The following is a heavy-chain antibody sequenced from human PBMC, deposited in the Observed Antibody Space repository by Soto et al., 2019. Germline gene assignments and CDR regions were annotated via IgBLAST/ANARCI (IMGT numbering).Heavy chain of an antibody. J-gene: IGHJ4*02. CDR3: ARGGGWVGEASFDS. CDR2: INAGNGRE. Sequence: QVQLEQSGAEVKKPGASVKVSCKTSGYTFTSYTLHWVRQAPGQGLEWMGWINAGNGREKYSQRFQDRVSLSTDKSATPAYMELRSPRSKDTALYYCARGGGWVGEASFDSWGQGTLVTVSS. V-gene: IGHV1-3*01. CDR1: GYTFTSYT. D-gene: IGHD3-10*01.